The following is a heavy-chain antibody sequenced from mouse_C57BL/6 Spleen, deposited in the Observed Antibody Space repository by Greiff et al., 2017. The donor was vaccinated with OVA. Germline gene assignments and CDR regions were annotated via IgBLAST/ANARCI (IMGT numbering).Heavy chain of an antibody. D-gene: IGHD2-4*01. J-gene: IGHJ3*01. CDR2: ISSGRSTI. CDR1: GFTFSDYG. V-gene: IGHV5-17*01. CDR3: ARTYYDYDGGFAY. Sequence: EVQLKESGGGLVKPGGSLKLSCAASGFTFSDYGMHWVRQAPEQGLEWVAYISSGRSTIYYADTVKGRFTISRDNAKNTLFLQMTSLRSEDTAMYYCARTYYDYDGGFAYWGQGTLVTVSA.